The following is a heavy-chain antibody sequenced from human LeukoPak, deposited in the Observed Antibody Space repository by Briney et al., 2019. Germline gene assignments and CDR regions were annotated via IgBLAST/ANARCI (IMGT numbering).Heavy chain of an antibody. CDR2: INTDGRIT. Sequence: PGGSLRLSCVASGFSFRNYAIHWVRQAPGKGLEYVSVINTDGRITYYADSVKGRFTISRDNSKNTLYMQMNSLRVEDTAVYYCARRYSGDSPLDYWGQGTLVTVSS. CDR1: GFSFRNYA. D-gene: IGHD2-21*01. CDR3: ARRYSGDSPLDY. J-gene: IGHJ4*02. V-gene: IGHV3-64*02.